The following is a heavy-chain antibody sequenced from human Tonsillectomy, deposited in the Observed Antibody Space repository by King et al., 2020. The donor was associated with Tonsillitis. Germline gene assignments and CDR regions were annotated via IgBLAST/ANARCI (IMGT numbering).Heavy chain of an antibody. J-gene: IGHJ1*01. Sequence: GQLVQSGGGVVQPGRSLRLSCAASGFDFNSYGMHWVRQAPGKGPEWVALISYDGRNKHYADSPKGRFTISRDNSKNTLYLQMNSLRVDDTAVYYCAKDPNGDFLGYFQHWGQGTLVTVSS. CDR3: AKDPNGDFLGYFQH. D-gene: IGHD4-17*01. CDR2: ISYDGRNK. CDR1: GFDFNSYG. V-gene: IGHV3-30*18.